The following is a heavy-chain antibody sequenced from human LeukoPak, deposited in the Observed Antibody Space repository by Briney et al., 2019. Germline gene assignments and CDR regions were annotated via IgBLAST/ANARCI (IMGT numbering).Heavy chain of an antibody. CDR2: TYYRSKWYI. CDR1: GDSVSSNSAG. D-gene: IGHD3-10*01. J-gene: IGHJ6*02. CDR3: ARGRRLWFGDLIPPDLSYYYGMDV. Sequence: SQTLSLTCVISGDSVSSNSAGWNWIRQSPSRGLEWLGRTYYRSKWYIDYAVSVKGRITINPDTSKNQFSLQLNSVTPEDTAVYYCARGRRLWFGDLIPPDLSYYYGMDVWGQGTTVTVSS. V-gene: IGHV6-1*01.